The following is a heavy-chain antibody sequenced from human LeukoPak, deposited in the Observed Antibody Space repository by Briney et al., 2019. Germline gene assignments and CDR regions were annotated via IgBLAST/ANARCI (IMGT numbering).Heavy chain of an antibody. CDR1: GFTVSSTY. D-gene: IGHD1-26*01. CDR2: IYTGGST. Sequence: GGSLRPSCAASGFTVSSTYMSWVRQAPGKGLEWVSVIYTGGSTYYADSVKGRFTISRDNSKNTLYLQMNSLRAEDTAVYYCARPSGSYYDYYYYGMDVWGQGTTVTVSS. V-gene: IGHV3-53*05. CDR3: ARPSGSYYDYYYYGMDV. J-gene: IGHJ6*02.